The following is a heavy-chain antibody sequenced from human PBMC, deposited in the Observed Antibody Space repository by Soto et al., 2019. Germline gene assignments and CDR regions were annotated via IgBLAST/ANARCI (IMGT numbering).Heavy chain of an antibody. J-gene: IGHJ4*02. V-gene: IGHV3-7*01. Sequence: GGSLRLSCSGFGFSINTYWMNWIRQTPGKGLEWVANINPEGNAKTYVDPVKGRFFVSRDNTRNSLDLQMTSLRVEDSAIYFCAAWDISNIWGQGILVTVSS. D-gene: IGHD2-15*01. CDR2: INPEGNAK. CDR1: GFSINTYW. CDR3: AAWDISNI.